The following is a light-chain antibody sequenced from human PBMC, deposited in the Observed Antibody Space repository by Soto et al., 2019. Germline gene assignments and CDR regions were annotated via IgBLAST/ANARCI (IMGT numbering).Light chain of an antibody. CDR2: EVS. CDR3: SSYTSSSTKV. Sequence: QSVLTQPPSASGSLGQSVTISCTGTSSDIGDYNYVSWYQQHAGKAPKVMIYEVSQRPSGVPDRFSGSKSGNTASLTISGLQAEDEADYYCSSYTSSSTKVFGTGTKLTVL. J-gene: IGLJ1*01. V-gene: IGLV2-8*01. CDR1: SSDIGDYNY.